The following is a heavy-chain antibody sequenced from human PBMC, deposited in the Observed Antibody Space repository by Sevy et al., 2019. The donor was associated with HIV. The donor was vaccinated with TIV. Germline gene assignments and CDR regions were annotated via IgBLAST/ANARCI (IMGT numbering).Heavy chain of an antibody. V-gene: IGHV1-69*13. CDR3: ARGGGSGWYYFDS. J-gene: IGHJ4*02. Sequence: ASVKVSCKASGGTISRDGISWVRQAPGQGLEWMGGIISSFDMTNYAQKFQGRVTISADESTSTVYMELSSLRFEDTAVYYCARGGGSGWYYFDSWGQGTLVTVSS. D-gene: IGHD6-19*01. CDR1: GGTISRDG. CDR2: IISSFDMT.